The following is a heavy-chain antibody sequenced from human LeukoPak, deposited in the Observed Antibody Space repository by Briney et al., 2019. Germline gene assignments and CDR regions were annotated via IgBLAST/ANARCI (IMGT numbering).Heavy chain of an antibody. V-gene: IGHV3-9*01. J-gene: IGHJ6*02. CDR2: ISWNSGSI. CDR1: GFTFDDYA. Sequence: QAGRSVRLSCAASGFTFDDYAMHWARQAPGEGLEWVSGISWNSGSIGYADSVKGRFTISRDNAKNSLYLQMNSLRAEDTALYYCAKDMPTDYYYGMDVWGQGTTVTVSS. D-gene: IGHD4-17*01. CDR3: AKDMPTDYYYGMDV.